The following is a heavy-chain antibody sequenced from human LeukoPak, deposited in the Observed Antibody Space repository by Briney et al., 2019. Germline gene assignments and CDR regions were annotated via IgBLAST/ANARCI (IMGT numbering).Heavy chain of an antibody. J-gene: IGHJ5*02. CDR1: GSSFTSYW. Sequence: KGGESLQISCQGSGSSFTSYWIGWVRQLPGKGLEWMGIIYPGDSDTRYSPSFQGQVTISAHKSISTAYLQWSSLKASHTAMYYCARHDMGDFWSGYYTGTDWFDPWGQGTLVTVSS. D-gene: IGHD3-3*01. CDR3: ARHDMGDFWSGYYTGTDWFDP. CDR2: IYPGDSDT. V-gene: IGHV5-51*01.